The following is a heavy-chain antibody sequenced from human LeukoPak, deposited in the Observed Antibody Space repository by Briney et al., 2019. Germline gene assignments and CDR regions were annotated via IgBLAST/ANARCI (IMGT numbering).Heavy chain of an antibody. Sequence: GGSLRLSCAASGFTFSSYSMNWVRQAPGKGLEWVSSISSRSIYIYYADSVKGRFTISRDNSKNTLYLQMNSLRAEDTAVYYCARDFNYGSGSNYYYYMDVWGKGTTVTVSS. CDR3: ARDFNYGSGSNYYYYMDV. J-gene: IGHJ6*03. D-gene: IGHD3-10*01. CDR1: GFTFSSYS. V-gene: IGHV3-21*04. CDR2: ISSRSIYI.